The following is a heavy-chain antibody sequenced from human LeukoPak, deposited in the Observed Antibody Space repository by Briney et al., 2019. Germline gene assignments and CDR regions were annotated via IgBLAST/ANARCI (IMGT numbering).Heavy chain of an antibody. D-gene: IGHD4-11*01. CDR3: ARGEATVTIPGDDY. CDR2: ISTYNGNT. V-gene: IGHV1-18*01. CDR1: GYTFTSYG. J-gene: IGHJ4*02. Sequence: ASVKVSCKASGYTFTSYGISWVRQAPGQGLEWMGWISTYNGNTNYAQKLQGRVTMTTDTSMSTAYMELRSLRSDDTAVYYCARGEATVTIPGDDYWGQGTLVTVSS.